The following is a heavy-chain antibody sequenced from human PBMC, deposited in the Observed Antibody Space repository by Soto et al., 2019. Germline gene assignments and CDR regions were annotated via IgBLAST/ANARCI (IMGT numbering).Heavy chain of an antibody. CDR1: GGTFSSYA. CDR2: IIPIFGTA. J-gene: IGHJ3*02. D-gene: IGHD3-9*01. CDR3: ERTKTLTEIQYFDWLSETPGAFAI. V-gene: IGHV1-69*13. Sequence: ASVKVSCKASGGTFSSYAISWVRQAPGKGLEWTGGIIPIFGTANYAQKFQGRVTITADESTSTAYMELSSLRSEDTAVYYCERTKTLTEIQYFDWLSETPGAFAIWGKGTMVPVSS.